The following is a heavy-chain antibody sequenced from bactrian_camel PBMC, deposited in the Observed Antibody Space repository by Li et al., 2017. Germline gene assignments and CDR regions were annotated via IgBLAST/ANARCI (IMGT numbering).Heavy chain of an antibody. D-gene: IGHD1*01. CDR1: GYIISSCG. V-gene: IGHV3S53*01. Sequence: HVQLVESGGGSVQAGGSLKLSCVASGYIISSCGMGWYRLAPGKERELVSTIASDGTTTYADSVRGRFTISRANAGTTLRLEMNSLKPEDTGMYYCAADPGNTYCRGHFNYWGQGTQVTVS. CDR3: AADPGNTYCRGHFNY. CDR2: IASDGTT. J-gene: IGHJ4*01.